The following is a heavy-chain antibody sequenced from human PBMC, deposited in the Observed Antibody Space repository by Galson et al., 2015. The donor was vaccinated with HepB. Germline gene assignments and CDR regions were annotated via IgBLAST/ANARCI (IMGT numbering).Heavy chain of an antibody. Sequence: SLRLSCAASGFSFSSYGIHWVRQAPGKGLEWVAFIWYDGSNKYYLDSVRGRFSISRDNSENTVYLHMNSLRVEDTAAYYCARDGSYTSSRSRFDFWGQGILVTVSS. D-gene: IGHD6-6*01. J-gene: IGHJ4*02. CDR2: IWYDGSNK. CDR1: GFSFSSYG. V-gene: IGHV3-33*01. CDR3: ARDGSYTSSRSRFDF.